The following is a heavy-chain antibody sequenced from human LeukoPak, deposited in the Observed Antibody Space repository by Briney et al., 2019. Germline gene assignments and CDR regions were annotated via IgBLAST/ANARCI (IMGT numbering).Heavy chain of an antibody. Sequence: GGSLRLSCAASRFTFSGYGMYWVRQAPGKGLEWVSCIDASGVYTYYADSVKGRFTISRNNSNNTLYLQMNSLRAEDTAVYYCAKGSGSGWYGWFDPWGQGTLVTVSS. D-gene: IGHD6-19*01. J-gene: IGHJ5*02. V-gene: IGHV3-23*01. CDR1: RFTFSGYG. CDR3: AKGSGSGWYGWFDP. CDR2: IDASGVYT.